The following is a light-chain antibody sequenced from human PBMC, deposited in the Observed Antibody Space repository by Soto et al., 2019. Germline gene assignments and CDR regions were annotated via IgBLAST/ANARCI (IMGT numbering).Light chain of an antibody. V-gene: IGKV3-11*01. J-gene: IGKJ5*01. CDR2: DAY. Sequence: EVVLPQAPVTLSLFRREIATLSCRAMQSFRGLLAWYQQKPGQAPRLLIYDAYNRATGIPPRFSGSGSGTDFTLTISSLEPEDSAVYYCQQRHMWPIPFGQGTRLEIK. CDR3: QQRHMWPIP. CDR1: QSFRGL.